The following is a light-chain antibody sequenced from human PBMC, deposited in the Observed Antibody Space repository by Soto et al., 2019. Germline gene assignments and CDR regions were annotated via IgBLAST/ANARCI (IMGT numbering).Light chain of an antibody. CDR1: QSVSSSY. CDR3: QQYRSSPQT. V-gene: IGKV3-20*01. Sequence: EIELTQSPGTLSLSPGERATLSCRASQSVSSSYLAWYQQKPGQAPRLLIYGASSRATGIPDRFSGSGSRIDFTLTISRLEPEDFAVYYCQQYRSSPQTFAQGTKLDIK. J-gene: IGKJ1*01. CDR2: GAS.